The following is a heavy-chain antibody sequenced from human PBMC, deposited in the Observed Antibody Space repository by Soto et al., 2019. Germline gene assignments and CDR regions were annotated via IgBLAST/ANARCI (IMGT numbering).Heavy chain of an antibody. Sequence: VQLVESGGGVVQPGRSLRLSCAASGFTFSSYAMHWVRQAPGKGLEWVAVISYDGSNKYYADSVKGRFTISRDNSKNTLYLQMNSLRAEDTAVYYCARDPVAAAGILYNWFDPWGQGTLVTVSS. D-gene: IGHD6-13*01. V-gene: IGHV3-30-3*01. CDR3: ARDPVAAAGILYNWFDP. CDR2: ISYDGSNK. J-gene: IGHJ5*02. CDR1: GFTFSSYA.